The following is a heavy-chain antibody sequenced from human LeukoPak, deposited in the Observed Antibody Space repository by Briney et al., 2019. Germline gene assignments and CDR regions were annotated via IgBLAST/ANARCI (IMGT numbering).Heavy chain of an antibody. D-gene: IGHD3-22*01. V-gene: IGHV3-66*01. Sequence: PGGSLRLSCAASGFTVSSNYMTWVRQAPGKGLEWVSLIYSGGSTSYADSVRGRFTFSRDDPKNSLYLQMNSLTTEDTAVYYCTRIFYYGTRGYYPDFWGQGTLVTVSS. J-gene: IGHJ4*02. CDR1: GFTVSSNY. CDR2: IYSGGST. CDR3: TRIFYYGTRGYYPDF.